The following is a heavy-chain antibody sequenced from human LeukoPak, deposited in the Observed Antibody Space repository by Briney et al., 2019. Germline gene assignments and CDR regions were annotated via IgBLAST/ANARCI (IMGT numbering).Heavy chain of an antibody. CDR1: GFTFSTYA. D-gene: IGHD2-21*02. V-gene: IGHV3-64*01. CDR3: ARGKGVYCGGDCTALDY. Sequence: GGTLRLSCAASGFTFSTYAMHWVRQAPGKGLEYVSDISNDGGGKYYSNSVKCRFTISRDYSKNTVYLQMGSLRPEDMAVYYCARGKGVYCGGDCTALDYWGQGTLVTVSS. J-gene: IGHJ4*02. CDR2: ISNDGGGK.